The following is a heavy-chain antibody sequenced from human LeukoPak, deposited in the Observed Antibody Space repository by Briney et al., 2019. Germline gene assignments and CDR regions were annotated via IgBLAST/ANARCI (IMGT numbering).Heavy chain of an antibody. CDR2: IRSKANSYAT. Sequence: GGSLRLSCAASGFTFSGSAMHWVRQASGKGLEWVGRIRSKANSYATAYAASVKGRFTISRDDSKNTAYLQMNSLKTEDTAVYYCTRGWDSSGWYDDAFDIWGQGTMVTVSS. CDR1: GFTFSGSA. J-gene: IGHJ3*02. V-gene: IGHV3-73*01. CDR3: TRGWDSSGWYDDAFDI. D-gene: IGHD6-19*01.